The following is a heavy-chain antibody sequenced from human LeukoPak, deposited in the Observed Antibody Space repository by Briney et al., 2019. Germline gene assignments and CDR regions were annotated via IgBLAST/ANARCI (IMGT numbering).Heavy chain of an antibody. Sequence: PSETLSLTCTVSGGSISSYYWSWIRQPPGKGLEWIGYIYYSGSTNYNPSLKSRVTISVDTSKNQFSLKLSSVTAADTAVYYCAGHTAMDALDYWGQGTLVTVSS. V-gene: IGHV4-59*08. J-gene: IGHJ4*02. CDR2: IYYSGST. CDR1: GGSISSYY. CDR3: AGHTAMDALDY. D-gene: IGHD5-18*01.